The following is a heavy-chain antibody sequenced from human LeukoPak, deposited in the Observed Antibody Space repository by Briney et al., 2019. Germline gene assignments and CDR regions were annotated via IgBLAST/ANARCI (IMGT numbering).Heavy chain of an antibody. J-gene: IGHJ4*02. CDR2: IYYSGST. Sequence: PSQTLSLTCTVSDGSISSGGYYWSWIRQHPGKGLEWIGYIYYSGSTYYNPSLKSRVTISGDTSKNQFSLRLSSVTAADTAVYYCPRNYYFDLWGKGTLVPSPQ. CDR1: DGSISSGGYY. V-gene: IGHV4-31*03. CDR3: PRNYYFDL.